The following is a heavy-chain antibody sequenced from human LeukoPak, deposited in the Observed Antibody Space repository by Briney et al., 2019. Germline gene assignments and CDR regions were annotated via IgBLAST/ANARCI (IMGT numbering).Heavy chain of an antibody. Sequence: GGSLRLSCAASGFTVSSNYMSWVRQAPGKGLEWVSVIYSGGSTYYADSVKGRFIISRDNSKNTLYLQMNSLRAEDTAVYYCARRVRIYDILTGYFADWGQGTLVTVSS. V-gene: IGHV3-66*04. CDR1: GFTVSSNY. CDR2: IYSGGST. J-gene: IGHJ4*02. D-gene: IGHD3-9*01. CDR3: ARRVRIYDILTGYFAD.